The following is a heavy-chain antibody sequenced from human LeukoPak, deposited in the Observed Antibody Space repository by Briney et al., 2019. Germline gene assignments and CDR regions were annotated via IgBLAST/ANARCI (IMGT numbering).Heavy chain of an antibody. CDR2: IYYSGST. D-gene: IGHD3-22*01. Sequence: SETLSLTCTVSGGSISSSSYYWSWIRQPPGKGLEWIGYIYYSGSTNYNPSLKSRVTISVDTSKNQFSLKLSSVTAADTAVYYCASGRDDSSGCDAFDIWGQGTMVTVSS. CDR3: ASGRDDSSGCDAFDI. CDR1: GGSISSSSYY. V-gene: IGHV4-61*01. J-gene: IGHJ3*02.